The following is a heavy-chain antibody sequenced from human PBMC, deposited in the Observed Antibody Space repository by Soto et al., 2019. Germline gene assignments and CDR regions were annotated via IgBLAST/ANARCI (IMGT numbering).Heavy chain of an antibody. CDR3: TYITMIRGITGY. D-gene: IGHD3-10*01. CDR2: IKTKTGGGTT. J-gene: IGHJ4*02. V-gene: IGHV3-15*01. CDR1: GFTFTNAW. Sequence: EVQLVESGGGLVKPGGSLRLSCAASGFTFTNAWMSWVRQVPGKGLEWVGRIKTKTGGGTTDYAAAVRGRFTISRDDSRNTLYLQMNSLETEDTGVYYCTYITMIRGITGYWCQGTLVTVSS.